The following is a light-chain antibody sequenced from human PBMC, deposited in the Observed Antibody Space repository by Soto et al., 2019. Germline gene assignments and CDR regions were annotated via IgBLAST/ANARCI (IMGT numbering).Light chain of an antibody. V-gene: IGKV3-20*01. Sequence: EIVLTQSPGPLPSSPGERATLSCRAIQSIDNRYFAWYQRKPGQAPRLLIYATSSRATGIPDRFGGSGSGTDFTLTINRLEPEDFAVYYCQQYFASSWTFGQGTKV. CDR3: QQYFASSWT. CDR2: ATS. J-gene: IGKJ1*01. CDR1: QSIDNRY.